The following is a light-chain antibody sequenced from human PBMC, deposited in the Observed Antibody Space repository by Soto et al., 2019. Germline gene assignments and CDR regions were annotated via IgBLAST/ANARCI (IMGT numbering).Light chain of an antibody. CDR3: EQTYSTPVT. Sequence: DIQMTQSPSSLSASLGDRVTVTCRTSQNIYNYLNWYQQKPGKAPKLLIYAASSVQSGVPLRFSGTGSGTDFTLTISSLQPEDFATYYCEQTYSTPVTFGKGTRLEIK. CDR1: QNIYNY. V-gene: IGKV1-39*01. CDR2: AAS. J-gene: IGKJ5*01.